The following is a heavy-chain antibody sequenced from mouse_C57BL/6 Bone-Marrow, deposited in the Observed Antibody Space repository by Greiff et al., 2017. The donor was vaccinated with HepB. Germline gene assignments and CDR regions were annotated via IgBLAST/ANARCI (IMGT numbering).Heavy chain of an antibody. CDR1: GFTFSDYY. CDR3: ARHPGLHSNGGYYAMDY. Sequence: EVNLVESGGGLVQPGGSLKLSCAASGFTFSDYYMYWVRQTPGKSLEWVAYISTGGGSTYYPDTVKGRFTISRDNAKNTLYLQMSRLKSEDTAMYYCARHPGLHSNGGYYAMDYWGQGTSVTVSS. J-gene: IGHJ4*01. V-gene: IGHV5-12*01. CDR2: ISTGGGST. D-gene: IGHD2-5*01.